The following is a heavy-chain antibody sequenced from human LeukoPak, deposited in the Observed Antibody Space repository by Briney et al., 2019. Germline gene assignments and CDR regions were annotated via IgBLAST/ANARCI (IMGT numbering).Heavy chain of an antibody. CDR3: ARATGMAKIGGIGY. J-gene: IGHJ4*02. D-gene: IGHD5-24*01. CDR2: MNPNSGNT. V-gene: IGHV1-8*01. CDR1: GYTFTSYD. Sequence: ASVKVSCKASGYTFTSYDINWVRQATGQGLEWMGWMNPNSGNTGYAQKFQGRVTMTRNTSISTAYMELSSLRSEDTAVYYCARATGMAKIGGIGYWGQGPLVTVSS.